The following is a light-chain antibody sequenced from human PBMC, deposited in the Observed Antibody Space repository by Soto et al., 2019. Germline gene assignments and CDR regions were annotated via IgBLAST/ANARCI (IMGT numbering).Light chain of an antibody. Sequence: QSVLTQPASVSGSPGQSITISCTGTSSDVGGYNFVSWYQQHPVKAPKLMIYEVSNRPSGVSNRFSGSKSGNTASLTISGLQAEDEADYYCSSFTSGSTLFGTGTKVTVL. CDR2: EVS. CDR1: SSDVGGYNF. V-gene: IGLV2-14*01. J-gene: IGLJ1*01. CDR3: SSFTSGSTL.